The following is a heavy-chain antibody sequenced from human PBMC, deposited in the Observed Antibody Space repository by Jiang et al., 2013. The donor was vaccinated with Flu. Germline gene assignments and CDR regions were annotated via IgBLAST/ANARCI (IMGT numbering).Heavy chain of an antibody. Sequence: VQLVESGAEVKKPGASVKVSCKASGYTFTSYDINWVRQATGQGLEWMGWMNPNSGNTGYAQKFQGRVTMTRNTSISTAYMELSSLRSEDTAVYYCARGASLVCGGDCYGVNDPWGQGTLVTVSS. CDR2: MNPNSGNT. D-gene: IGHD2-21*02. V-gene: IGHV1-8*01. CDR3: ARGASLVCGGDCYGVNDP. J-gene: IGHJ5*02. CDR1: GYTFTSYD.